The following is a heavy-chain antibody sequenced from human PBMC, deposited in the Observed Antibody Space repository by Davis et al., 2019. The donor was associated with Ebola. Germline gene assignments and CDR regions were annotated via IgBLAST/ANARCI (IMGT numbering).Heavy chain of an antibody. J-gene: IGHJ6*02. V-gene: IGHV1-8*02. D-gene: IGHD2-8*01. CDR3: VRSGVRGYYNGMDV. CDR2: MNPNSGNT. CDR1: GYAFTSYD. Sequence: ASVKVSCKASGYAFTSYDINWVRQATGHGPEWMGWMNPNSGNTGYVEKFQGRVTMTRNTSTSTAYMELSSLRSEDTAAYYCVRSGVRGYYNGMDVWGQGTTVSVSS.